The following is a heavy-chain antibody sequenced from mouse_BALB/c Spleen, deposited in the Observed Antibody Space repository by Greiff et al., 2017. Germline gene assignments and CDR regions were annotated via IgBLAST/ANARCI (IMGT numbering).Heavy chain of an antibody. CDR2: IWSGGST. Sequence: QVQLKESGPGLVKPSQTLSISCTVSGFSFTSYCVHWVRQSPGKGLEWLGVIWSGGSTDYNAAFISRLSISKDNSKSQVFFKMNSLQANDTAIYYYARKSGSYHFFAYWGQGTLVTVSA. V-gene: IGHV2-2*02. J-gene: IGHJ3*01. CDR3: ARKSGSYHFFAY. D-gene: IGHD1-1*02. CDR1: GFSFTSYC.